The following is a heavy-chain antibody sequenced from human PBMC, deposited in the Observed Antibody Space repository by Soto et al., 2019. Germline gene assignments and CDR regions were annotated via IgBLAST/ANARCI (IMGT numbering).Heavy chain of an antibody. D-gene: IGHD5-18*01. CDR3: AREGYNFGPFDY. V-gene: IGHV4-59*01. CDR2: ISYSGTT. CDR1: GDSLNNYY. Sequence: PSETLSLTCTVSGDSLNNYYLSWIRRPPGMGLEWIASISYSGTTNYNSSLKSRVTISIDTSKNQFSLDFNSVTAADTAVYYCAREGYNFGPFDYWGQGALVTVSS. J-gene: IGHJ4*02.